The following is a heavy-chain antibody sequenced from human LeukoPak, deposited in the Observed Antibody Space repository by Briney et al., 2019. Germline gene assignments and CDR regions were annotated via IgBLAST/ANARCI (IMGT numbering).Heavy chain of an antibody. J-gene: IGHJ1*01. V-gene: IGHV4-61*08. CDR1: GGSDSSGGYY. D-gene: IGHD2-21*02. CDR2: IHYSGST. CDR3: AREDVVTAIPEYFQH. Sequence: SETLSLTCTVSGGSDSSGGYYWSWIRQPPGKGLEWIGYIHYSGSTKYNPSLKSRVTISVDTSKNQFSLKLSSVTAADTAVYYCAREDVVTAIPEYFQHWGQGTLVTVSS.